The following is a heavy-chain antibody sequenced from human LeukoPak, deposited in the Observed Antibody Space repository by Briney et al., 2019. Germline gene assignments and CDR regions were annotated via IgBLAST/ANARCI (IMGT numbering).Heavy chain of an antibody. CDR1: GFTVSSNY. Sequence: GGSLRLSCAASGFTVSSNYMSWVRQAPGKGLEWVSVIYSGGSTYYADSVKGRFTISRDNSKNTLYLQMNSLRAEDTAVYYCARDSTVVTPMGAFDIWGQGTMVTVSS. CDR3: ARDSTVVTPMGAFDI. V-gene: IGHV3-53*01. D-gene: IGHD4-23*01. CDR2: IYSGGST. J-gene: IGHJ3*02.